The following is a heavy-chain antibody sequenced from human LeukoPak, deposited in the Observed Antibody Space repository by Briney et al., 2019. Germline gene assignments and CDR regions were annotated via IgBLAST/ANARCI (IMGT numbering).Heavy chain of an antibody. D-gene: IGHD3-9*01. V-gene: IGHV3-66*04. CDR1: GFTVSSNY. CDR2: MYSGGST. Sequence: GGSLRLSCAASGFTVSSNYMSWVRQAPGKGLEWVSAMYSGGSTYYADSVKGRFTISRDNSKNTLYLQMNSLRAEDTAVYYCARHKYFPDPYFDYWGQGTLVTVSS. J-gene: IGHJ4*02. CDR3: ARHKYFPDPYFDY.